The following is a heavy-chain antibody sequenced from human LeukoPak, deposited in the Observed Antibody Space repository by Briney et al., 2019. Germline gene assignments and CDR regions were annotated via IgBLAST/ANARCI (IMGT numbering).Heavy chain of an antibody. Sequence: SETLSLTCTVSGGSISRDYWSWIRQPPGKGLEWIGYIYYTGSTNYNPSLKSRVTISVDTSKNQFSLKLSSVTAADTAVYYCARGHGGVAVALVWGFDIWGQGTMVTVSS. CDR2: IYYTGST. CDR1: GGSISRDY. D-gene: IGHD6-19*01. V-gene: IGHV4-59*01. CDR3: ARGHGGVAVALVWGFDI. J-gene: IGHJ3*02.